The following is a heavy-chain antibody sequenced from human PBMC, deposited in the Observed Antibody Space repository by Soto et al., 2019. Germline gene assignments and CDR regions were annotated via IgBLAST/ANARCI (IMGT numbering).Heavy chain of an antibody. V-gene: IGHV1-18*01. CDR1: GYTFPTHG. J-gene: IGHJ5*02. CDR3: ARDLGYCRSGTCYREWFDP. D-gene: IGHD2-15*01. Sequence: QVQLVQSGAEVKKPGASVKVSCKASGYTFPTHGISWVRQVPGQGLEWMGWVRVDNGHTNYAQRLQGRVTMTTDTSTNTAYMELRSLRSDDTAVYCCARDLGYCRSGTCYREWFDPWGQGTLVTVSS. CDR2: VRVDNGHT.